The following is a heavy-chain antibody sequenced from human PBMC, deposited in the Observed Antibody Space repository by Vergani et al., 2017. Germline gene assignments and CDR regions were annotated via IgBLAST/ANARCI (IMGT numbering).Heavy chain of an antibody. D-gene: IGHD2-21*01. CDR3: VREGSYCGSTTCRNPSYVYYYHMDV. Sequence: QVQLVQSGAEVKKPGSSVKVSCKASGGTFSSYAMHWVRQAPGKGLEWVAIIYYDGSKKYYADSVKGRFTISRDNSRNTLDLLMSSLRAEDTAIYYCVREGSYCGSTTCRNPSYVYYYHMDVWGEGTTVTVSS. V-gene: IGHV3-33*01. J-gene: IGHJ6*03. CDR1: GGTFSSYA. CDR2: IYYDGSKK.